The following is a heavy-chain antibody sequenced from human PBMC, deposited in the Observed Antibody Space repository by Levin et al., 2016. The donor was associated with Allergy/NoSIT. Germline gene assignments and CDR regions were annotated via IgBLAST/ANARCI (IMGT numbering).Heavy chain of an antibody. CDR3: ARNYGYIYEYSIDF. D-gene: IGHD5-18*01. CDR2: SGST. Sequence: SETLSLTCSVSGDSISNYYWSWIRQPPGKGLEWIGYSGSTNYNPSLKSRVTISVDTSKNQFSLKLSSVTAADTAVYYCARNYGYIYEYSIDFWGQGTLVTVSS. V-gene: IGHV4-59*01. CDR1: GDSISNYY. J-gene: IGHJ4*02.